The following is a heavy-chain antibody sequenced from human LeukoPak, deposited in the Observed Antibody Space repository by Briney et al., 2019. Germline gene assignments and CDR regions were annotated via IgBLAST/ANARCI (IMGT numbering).Heavy chain of an antibody. V-gene: IGHV1-8*01. CDR1: GYTFTIYD. J-gene: IGHJ4*02. D-gene: IGHD5-24*01. CDR3: ARGSSEEMATIAY. Sequence: ASVKVSCKASGYTFTIYDIHWVRQATGQGLEWMGWMNPSNGNTGFAQKFQGRLTMTRDTSISTAYMELSSLRSEDTAVYFCARGSSEEMATIAYWGQGTLVTVSS. CDR2: MNPSNGNT.